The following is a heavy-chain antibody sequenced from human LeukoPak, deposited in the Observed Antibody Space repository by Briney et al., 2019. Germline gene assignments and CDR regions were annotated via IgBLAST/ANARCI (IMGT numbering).Heavy chain of an antibody. CDR2: TLYTGTT. D-gene: IGHD5-24*01. J-gene: IGHJ4*02. Sequence: SWVRQPPGKGLEWIGYTLYTGTTYYNPSLKSRVTISVDTSDNQFSLKLSSVTAADTAVYYCARDLGDGYLANDYWGQGTLVTVSS. V-gene: IGHV4-31*02. CDR3: ARDLGDGYLANDY.